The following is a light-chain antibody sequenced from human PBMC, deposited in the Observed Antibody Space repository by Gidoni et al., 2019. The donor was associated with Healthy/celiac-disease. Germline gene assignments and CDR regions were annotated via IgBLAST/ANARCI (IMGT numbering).Light chain of an antibody. J-gene: IGKJ1*01. CDR3: QRYYSTPT. Sequence: DIVMTQSPDSLAVSLGERATINCKSSQSVLYSPNNKNYLAWYQQKPGQPPKLLIYWASTRESGVPDRFSGGGSGTDFTLTISSLQAEDVAVYYCQRYYSTPTFGQGTKVEIK. CDR2: WAS. CDR1: QSVLYSPNNKNY. V-gene: IGKV4-1*01.